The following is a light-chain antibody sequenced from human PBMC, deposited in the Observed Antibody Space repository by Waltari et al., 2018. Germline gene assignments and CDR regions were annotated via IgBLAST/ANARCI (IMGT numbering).Light chain of an antibody. Sequence: QSALTQPPSASGFPGQSVTISCTGTSSDVGGYDYVSWYQQYPGKAPKLVIYEVAKRPSGVPDRFSGSTSGNTASLTVSGLQGEDEADYYCSSYAGNKNVFGTGTKVTVL. J-gene: IGLJ1*01. V-gene: IGLV2-8*01. CDR1: SSDVGGYDY. CDR2: EVA. CDR3: SSYAGNKNV.